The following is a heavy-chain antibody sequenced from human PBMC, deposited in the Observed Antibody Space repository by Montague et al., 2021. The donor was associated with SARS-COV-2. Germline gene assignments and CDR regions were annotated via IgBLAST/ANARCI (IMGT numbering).Heavy chain of an antibody. CDR2: IDWDEDK. CDR3: ARMEAAADGICSYQYYGMDV. CDR1: GLSLNTRRVC. Sequence: PALVKPTQTLILTCSLSGLSLNTRRVCVSWIRQPPGKALEWLARIDWDEDKYYNIFLKSRLTISKDTSTNQVVLTMTNMDPVDTATYYCARMEAAADGICSYQYYGMDVWGQGTTVTVSS. V-gene: IGHV2-70*11. D-gene: IGHD6-13*01. J-gene: IGHJ6*02.